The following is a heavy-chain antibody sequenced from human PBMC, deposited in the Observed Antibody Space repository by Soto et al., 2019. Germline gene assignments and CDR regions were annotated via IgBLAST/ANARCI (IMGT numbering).Heavy chain of an antibody. V-gene: IGHV4-34*01. Sequence: PSETLSLTCAVYGGSFSGYYWNWIRQPPGKGLEWLGEINHRGRTNYNPSLKSRVTISVDTSKNQFSLKLNSVTAADTAVYYCGRYGLSGWWFDYWGQGIQVTVSS. CDR1: GGSFSGYY. J-gene: IGHJ4*02. D-gene: IGHD6-19*01. CDR3: GRYGLSGWWFDY. CDR2: INHRGRT.